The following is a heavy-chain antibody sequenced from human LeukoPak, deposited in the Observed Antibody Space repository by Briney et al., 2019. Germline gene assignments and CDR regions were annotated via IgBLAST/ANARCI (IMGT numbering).Heavy chain of an antibody. CDR3: AKDLAYCGGDCYTGLDY. J-gene: IGHJ4*02. CDR2: ISGSGGGT. D-gene: IGHD2-21*01. V-gene: IGHV3-23*01. CDR1: GFTFSSYA. Sequence: GGSLRLSCAASGFTFSSYAMHWVRQAPGKGLEWVSAISGSGGGTYYADSVKGRFTISRDTSENTLYLQMNSLRAEDTAVYYCAKDLAYCGGDCYTGLDYWGQGTLVTVSS.